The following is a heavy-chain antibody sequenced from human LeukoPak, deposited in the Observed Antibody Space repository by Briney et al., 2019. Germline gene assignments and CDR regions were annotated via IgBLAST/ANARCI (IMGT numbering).Heavy chain of an antibody. CDR2: ISAYSGNT. CDR3: ARWNYYGSGRGYYYGMDV. Sequence: ASVKVSCKASGYTFINYGITWVRQAPGQGLEWMGWISAYSGNTNYAQKFRGRVTMTADTFTSTAYMELRSLRSDDAAVYYCARWNYYGSGRGYYYGMDVWGQGTTVTVSS. D-gene: IGHD3-10*01. J-gene: IGHJ6*02. V-gene: IGHV1-18*01. CDR1: GYTFINYG.